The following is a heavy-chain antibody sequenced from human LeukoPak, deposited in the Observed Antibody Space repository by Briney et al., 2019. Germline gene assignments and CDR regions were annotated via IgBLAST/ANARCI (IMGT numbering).Heavy chain of an antibody. J-gene: IGHJ4*02. CDR1: GGSISSSNW. Sequence: PSGTLSLTCAVSGGSISSSNWWSWVRQPPGKGLEWIGEIWHSGITNFNPSLESRVTISVDTSKNQFSLKLTSVTAADTAVYYCARAPEYGLYYFDYWGQGTLVTVSS. CDR2: IWHSGIT. D-gene: IGHD1-14*01. CDR3: ARAPEYGLYYFDY. V-gene: IGHV4-4*02.